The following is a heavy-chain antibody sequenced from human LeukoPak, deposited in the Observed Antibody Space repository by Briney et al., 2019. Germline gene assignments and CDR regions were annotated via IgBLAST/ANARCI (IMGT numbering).Heavy chain of an antibody. J-gene: IGHJ4*02. Sequence: GASVKVSCKASGYTFTGYYMHWVRRAPGQGLEWMGWINPNSGGTNYAQKFRGRVTMTRDTSISTANMELSRLRSDDTAVYYCARDNKIRGYYYDSSGYWGQGTLVTVSS. CDR1: GYTFTGYY. CDR2: INPNSGGT. CDR3: ARDNKIRGYYYDSSGY. V-gene: IGHV1-2*02. D-gene: IGHD3-22*01.